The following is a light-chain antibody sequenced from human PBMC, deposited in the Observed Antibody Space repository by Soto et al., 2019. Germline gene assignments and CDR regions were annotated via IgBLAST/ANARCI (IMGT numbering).Light chain of an antibody. Sequence: EIVMTQSPVTLSVPPGERATLSCRASQSVGRNVAWYQQKPGQAPRLLMYDASNRATGIPARFSGSGSGTEFTLIISSLQSDEFAVYYCQQFNKWPPVFGPGTTVDIK. CDR3: QQFNKWPPV. J-gene: IGKJ3*01. CDR1: QSVGRN. V-gene: IGKV3-15*01. CDR2: DAS.